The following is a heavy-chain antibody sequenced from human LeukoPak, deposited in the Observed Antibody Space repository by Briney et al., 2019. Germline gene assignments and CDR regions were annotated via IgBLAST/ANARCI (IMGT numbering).Heavy chain of an antibody. CDR1: GGSISSSSYY. D-gene: IGHD5-18*01. CDR3: ARVSLGYRYGNFDS. J-gene: IGHJ4*02. V-gene: IGHV4-39*07. CDR2: IYYSGST. Sequence: SETLSLTCTVSGGSISSSSYYWGWIRQPPGKGLEWIGSIYYSGSTYYNPSLKSRVTISVDTSKNQFSLKLSSVTAADTAVYYCARVSLGYRYGNFDSWGQGTLVTVSS.